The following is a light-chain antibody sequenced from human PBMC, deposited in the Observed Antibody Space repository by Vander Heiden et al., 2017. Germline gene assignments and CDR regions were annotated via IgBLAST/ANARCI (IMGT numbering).Light chain of an antibody. CDR1: PRINTW. V-gene: IGKV1-5*03. CDR3: QQYNFYGS. Sequence: DIQMTQSPSTMSASVGDRVTITCRASPRINTWLAWYQQKPGKAPKPLIYKASSLESGGPSRFSGSGAGTEFTLTISSLQPDYFATYYCQQYNFYGSVGQGTKVE. CDR2: KAS. J-gene: IGKJ1*01.